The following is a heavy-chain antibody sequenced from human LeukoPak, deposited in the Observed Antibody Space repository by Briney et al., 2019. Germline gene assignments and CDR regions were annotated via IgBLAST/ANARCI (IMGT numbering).Heavy chain of an antibody. V-gene: IGHV3-11*01. CDR2: INIGGTNT. Sequence: PGGSLRLSCSASGFTFSNYWMTWVRQSPGKGLEWLSYINIGGTNTHYADSVKGRFTISRDNAKKSLYLEMSNLRAEDTAVYYCATDGAGFDTWGQGVLVTVSS. CDR1: GFTFSNYW. J-gene: IGHJ5*02. CDR3: ATDGAGFDT.